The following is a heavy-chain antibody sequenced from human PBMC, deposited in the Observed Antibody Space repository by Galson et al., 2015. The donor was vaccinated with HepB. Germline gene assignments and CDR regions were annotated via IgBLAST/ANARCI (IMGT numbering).Heavy chain of an antibody. CDR3: ARGHGGISAT. J-gene: IGHJ5*02. Sequence: SLRLSCAASGLTFNTYTVTWVRQALGKGLEWLSCISTSADSVYYADSVKGRFSISIDNSKSSVYLQMSSLRVEDTAVYFCARGHGGISATWGQGTLVTVSS. CDR2: ISTSADSV. V-gene: IGHV3-48*04. D-gene: IGHD4-23*01. CDR1: GLTFNTYT.